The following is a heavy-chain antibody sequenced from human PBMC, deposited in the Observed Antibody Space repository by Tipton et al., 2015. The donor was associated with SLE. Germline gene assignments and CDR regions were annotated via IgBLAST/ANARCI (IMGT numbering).Heavy chain of an antibody. V-gene: IGHV4-4*07. CDR2: IHISGRT. CDR1: GDSINGYF. J-gene: IGHJ5*02. D-gene: IGHD5-24*01. Sequence: TLSLTCTVSGDSINGYFWTWVRQPAGKGLEWIGRIHISGRTKYNPSLASRVTLSVNTAGTQFSLKLTSVTAADTAIYYCAKLRGYWFDRWGLGTPVTVSS. CDR3: AKLRGYWFDR.